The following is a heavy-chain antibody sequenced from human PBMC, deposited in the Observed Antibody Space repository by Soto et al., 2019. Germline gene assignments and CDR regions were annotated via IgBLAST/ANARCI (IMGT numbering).Heavy chain of an antibody. CDR2: INHSGST. CDR3: ARTPKYSYGYYY. CDR1: GGSFSGYY. V-gene: IGHV4-34*01. Sequence: SETLSLTCAVYGGSFSGYYWSWIRQPPGKGLEWIGEINHSGSTNYNPSLKSRVTISVDTSKNQFSLKLSSVTAADTDVYYCARTPKYSYGYYYWGQGTLVTVSS. D-gene: IGHD5-18*01. J-gene: IGHJ4*02.